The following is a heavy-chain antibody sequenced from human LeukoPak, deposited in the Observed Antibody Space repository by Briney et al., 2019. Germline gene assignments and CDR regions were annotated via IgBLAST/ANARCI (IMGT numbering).Heavy chain of an antibody. CDR2: IYSGGST. D-gene: IGHD2-2*01. J-gene: IGHJ4*02. CDR3: ARHIVVVPAANPILRYFDY. Sequence: GGSLRLSCAASGFTVSSNYMSWVRQAPGKGLEWVSVIYSGGSTYYADSVKGRFTISRDNSKNTLYLQMNSLRAEDTAVYYCARHIVVVPAANPILRYFDYWGQGTLVTVSS. CDR1: GFTVSSNY. V-gene: IGHV3-53*01.